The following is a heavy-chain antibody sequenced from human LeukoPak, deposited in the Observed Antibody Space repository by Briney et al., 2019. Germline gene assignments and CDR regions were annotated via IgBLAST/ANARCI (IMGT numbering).Heavy chain of an antibody. CDR1: GFTFSGSA. J-gene: IGHJ2*01. Sequence: GGSLRLSCAASGFTFSGSAMHWVRQASGKGLEWVGRIRSKANSYATAYAASVKGRLTISRDDSKNTAYQQMNSLKTEDTAVYYCTRPDGYFDLWGRGTLVTVSS. CDR2: IRSKANSYAT. CDR3: TRPDGYFDL. V-gene: IGHV3-73*01.